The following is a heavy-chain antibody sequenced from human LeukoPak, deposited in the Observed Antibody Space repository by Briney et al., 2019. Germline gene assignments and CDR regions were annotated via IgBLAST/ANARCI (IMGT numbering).Heavy chain of an antibody. D-gene: IGHD5-24*01. CDR2: INPNSGGT. CDR1: GYTFTGYY. CDR3: ARVGDGLNDVFDI. J-gene: IGHJ3*02. Sequence: ASVKVSCKASGYTFTGYYMNWVRQAPGQGLEWMGRINPNSGGTNYAQKFQGRVTMTRDTSISTAYMELSRLRSDDTAVYYCARVGDGLNDVFDIRGQGTMVTVSS. V-gene: IGHV1-2*06.